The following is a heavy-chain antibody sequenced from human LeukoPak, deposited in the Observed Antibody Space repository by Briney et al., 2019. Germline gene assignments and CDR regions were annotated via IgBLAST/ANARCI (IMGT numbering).Heavy chain of an antibody. V-gene: IGHV3-23*01. Sequence: PGGSLRLSCAASGLTFSSYAMSWVRQAPGKGLEWVSAISGSGGSTYYADSVKGRFTISRDNSKNTLYLQMNSLRAEDTAVYYCAKNVEFVVVRASLDYWGQGNLVTVSS. CDR2: ISGSGGST. CDR3: AKNVEFVVVRASLDY. D-gene: IGHD2-15*01. CDR1: GLTFSSYA. J-gene: IGHJ4*02.